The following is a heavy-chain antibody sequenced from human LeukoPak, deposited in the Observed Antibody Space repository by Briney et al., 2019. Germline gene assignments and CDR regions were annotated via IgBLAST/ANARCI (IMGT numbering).Heavy chain of an antibody. CDR2: IKQDGSEK. V-gene: IGHV3-7*01. CDR1: GFTFSSYW. J-gene: IGHJ6*02. Sequence: GGSLRLSCAASGFTFSSYWMSWVRQAPGKGLEWVANIKQDGSEKDYVDSVKGRFTISRDNAKNSLYLQMNSLRAEDTAVYYCARGEVTTVYYYYYGMDVWGQGTTVTVSS. CDR3: ARGEVTTVYYYYYGMDV. D-gene: IGHD4-11*01.